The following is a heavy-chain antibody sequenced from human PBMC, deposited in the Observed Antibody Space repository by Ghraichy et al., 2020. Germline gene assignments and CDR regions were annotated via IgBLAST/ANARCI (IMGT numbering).Heavy chain of an antibody. CDR2: ISGSGGST. J-gene: IGHJ6*02. D-gene: IGHD3-3*01. CDR3: AKDAIRFLEWLLPYYYYYGMDV. Sequence: GGSLRLSCAASGFTFSSYAMSWVRQAPGKGLEWVSAISGSGGSTYYADSVKGRFTISRDNSKNTLYLQMNSLRAEDTAVYYCAKDAIRFLEWLLPYYYYYGMDVWGQGTTVTVSS. V-gene: IGHV3-23*01. CDR1: GFTFSSYA.